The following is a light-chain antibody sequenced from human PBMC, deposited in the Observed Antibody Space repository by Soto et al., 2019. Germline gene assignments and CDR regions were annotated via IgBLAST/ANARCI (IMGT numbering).Light chain of an antibody. CDR1: QSVSNNY. CDR2: GAS. V-gene: IGKV3-20*01. J-gene: IGKJ4*01. CDR3: QQYGISPLT. Sequence: EIVLTQSPGTLSLSPGERATLSCRASQSVSNNYLAWYQQKPGQAPRLLIYGASSRATGIPDRFSGSGSGTDFTLTISRLEPEDFAVYYCQQYGISPLTFGGGTKVDIK.